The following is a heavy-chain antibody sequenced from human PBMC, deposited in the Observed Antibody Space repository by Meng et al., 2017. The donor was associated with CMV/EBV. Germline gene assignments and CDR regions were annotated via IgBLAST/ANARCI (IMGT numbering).Heavy chain of an antibody. Sequence: CDACGGSFSGYYWGGVRQAPGEGLEWIGGINRNGSSNYNPSNENGVTISVNTSKNQLSLKLSSVRTADTTVYYCAGGPYSGSYYLVWGQGALVTVSS. V-gene: IGHV4-34*01. D-gene: IGHD1-26*01. CDR1: GGSFSGYY. CDR3: AGGPYSGSYYLV. J-gene: IGHJ4*02. CDR2: INRNGSS.